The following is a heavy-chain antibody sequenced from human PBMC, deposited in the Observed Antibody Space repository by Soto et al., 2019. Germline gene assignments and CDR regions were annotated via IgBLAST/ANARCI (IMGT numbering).Heavy chain of an antibody. CDR1: GGSISSYY. CDR3: PRIGGYLEDSGGLRGWYGP. Sequence: PSETLSLTCTVSGGSISSYYWSWIRQPPGMGQECIGYIYYRGRTNYNPSLKSRVTMSVDTSKTPYSLKLSSVSPPDTALYYSPRIGGYLEDSGGLRGWYGPWRQGTLVTVSS. D-gene: IGHD2-15*01. CDR2: IYYRGRT. J-gene: IGHJ5*02. V-gene: IGHV4-59*01.